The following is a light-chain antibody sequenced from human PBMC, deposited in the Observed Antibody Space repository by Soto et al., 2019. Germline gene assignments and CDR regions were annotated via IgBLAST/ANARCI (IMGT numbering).Light chain of an antibody. J-gene: IGKJ1*01. CDR2: DVS. CDR3: QQYNSYPWT. Sequence: DIQMTQSPSTLSASVVDRVTITCLASQSISGWLAWYQQKPGKAPKLLIYDVSSLESGVPSRFSGSGSGTEFTLAISSLQPDDFATHYCQQYNSYPWTFGQGTKWIS. V-gene: IGKV1-5*01. CDR1: QSISGW.